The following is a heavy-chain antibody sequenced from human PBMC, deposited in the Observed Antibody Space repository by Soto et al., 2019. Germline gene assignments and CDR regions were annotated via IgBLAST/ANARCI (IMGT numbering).Heavy chain of an antibody. D-gene: IGHD5-12*01. CDR2: TYFRSKWYN. CDR3: GDNRGPKTGYAFDP. CDR1: GDSVSSNTAS. Sequence: LSLTCAISGDSVSSNTASWNWIRQSPSRGLEWLGRTYFRSKWYNDYAVSVKSRIIINPDTSNNQFSLQLNSVTPEDTAVYAKGDNRGPKTGYAFDPWGQGIMVTVSS. J-gene: IGHJ5*02. V-gene: IGHV6-1*01.